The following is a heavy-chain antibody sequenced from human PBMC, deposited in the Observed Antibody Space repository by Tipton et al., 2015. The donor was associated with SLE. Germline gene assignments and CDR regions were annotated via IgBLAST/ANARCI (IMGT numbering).Heavy chain of an antibody. CDR1: GGSFSGYY. Sequence: TLSLTCAVYGGSFSGYYWTWIRQPPGKGLEWIGEINHSGNTNFNSSLKSRVTISVDTSRNQFSLRLSSVTAADTAVYYCARGRPRATQAWGGYYYYMDVWGKGTTVTVSS. CDR2: INHSGNT. CDR3: ARGRPRATQAWGGYYYYMDV. J-gene: IGHJ6*03. D-gene: IGHD3-16*01. V-gene: IGHV4-34*01.